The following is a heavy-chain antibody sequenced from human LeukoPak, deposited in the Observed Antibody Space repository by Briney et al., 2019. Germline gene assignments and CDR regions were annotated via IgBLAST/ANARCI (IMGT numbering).Heavy chain of an antibody. Sequence: GGSLRLSCAASGFTFSSYAMSWVRQAPGKGLEWVSAISGSGGSTYYADSVKGRFTISRGNSKNTLYLQMNSLRAEDTAVYYCAKDLQQQLVEVLPYGMDVWGQGTTVTVSS. CDR3: AKDLQQQLVEVLPYGMDV. J-gene: IGHJ6*02. CDR1: GFTFSSYA. D-gene: IGHD6-13*01. CDR2: ISGSGGST. V-gene: IGHV3-23*01.